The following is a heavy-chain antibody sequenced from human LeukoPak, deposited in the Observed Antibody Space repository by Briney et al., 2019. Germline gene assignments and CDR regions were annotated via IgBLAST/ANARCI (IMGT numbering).Heavy chain of an antibody. CDR1: GGTFSSYA. CDR3: AREADYGDLPVDY. CDR2: IIPIFGTA. J-gene: IGHJ4*02. V-gene: IGHV1-69*13. Sequence: SVKVSCKASGGTFSSYAISWVRQAPGQGLEWMGGIIPIFGTANYAQKFQGRVTITADESTSTAYMELSSLRSEDTAMYYCAREADYGDLPVDYWGQGTLVTVSS. D-gene: IGHD4-17*01.